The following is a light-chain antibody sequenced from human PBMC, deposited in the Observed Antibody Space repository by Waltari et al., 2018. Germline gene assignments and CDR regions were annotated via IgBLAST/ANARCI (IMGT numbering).Light chain of an antibody. V-gene: IGLV1-40*01. CDR1: SSNIGADYD. CDR2: DTT. CDR3: QSYDSSLSGWRV. J-gene: IGLJ1*01. Sequence: QSVLTPPPSVSGAPGQRVTISCTGGSSNIGADYDVHWYQQLPGTAPKLLIFDTTNRPSGVPNRFSGSKSGTSAFLAITGLQPEDEADYYCQSYDSSLSGWRVFGTGTKVTVL.